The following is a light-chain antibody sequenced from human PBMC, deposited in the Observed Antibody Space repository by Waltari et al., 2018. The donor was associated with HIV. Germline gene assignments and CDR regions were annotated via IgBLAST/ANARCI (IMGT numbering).Light chain of an antibody. CDR3: QQYSSDPIT. Sequence: DIQMTQSLSTVSASVGDKIIITCRASQSISNWLAWFQQKPGKAPKLLIYKASNLESGVPSRFSGSGSGTEFTLTINSLQPDDFATYFCQQYSSDPITFGRGTRVEVK. CDR1: QSISNW. CDR2: KAS. J-gene: IGKJ4*01. V-gene: IGKV1-5*03.